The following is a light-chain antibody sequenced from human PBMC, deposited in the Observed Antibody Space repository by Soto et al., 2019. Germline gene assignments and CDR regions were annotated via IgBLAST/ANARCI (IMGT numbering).Light chain of an antibody. Sequence: QSVLTQPASVSGSPGQSIAISCTGTSSDVGYSNYVSWYQQLPGKAPKLMIYDVSDRPSGVSNRFSGSKSGSTASLTISGLQAEDEADYYCSSYTSSSLYVFGSGTKVALL. J-gene: IGLJ1*01. CDR2: DVS. CDR3: SSYTSSSLYV. CDR1: SSDVGYSNY. V-gene: IGLV2-14*01.